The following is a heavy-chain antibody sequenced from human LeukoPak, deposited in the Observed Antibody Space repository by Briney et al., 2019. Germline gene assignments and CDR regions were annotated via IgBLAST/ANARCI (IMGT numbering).Heavy chain of an antibody. CDR3: ARGRGGGSFDI. Sequence: ASVKVSCKAAGYTFTGYYMHWVRQAPGQGLEWMGWINPNSGGAKDAQKFQGRVTMTRDTSISTAYMELSRLRYDDTAVYYRARGRGGGSFDIWGQGTMVTVSS. J-gene: IGHJ3*02. CDR2: INPNSGGA. D-gene: IGHD2-15*01. V-gene: IGHV1-2*02. CDR1: GYTFTGYY.